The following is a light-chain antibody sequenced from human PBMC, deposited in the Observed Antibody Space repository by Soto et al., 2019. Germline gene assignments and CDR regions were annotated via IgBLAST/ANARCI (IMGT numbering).Light chain of an antibody. CDR2: DAS. Sequence: IVLTQSPATLSFSPREKTTLSCRASQIVSSYLAWYQQKPGQPPRLLIYDASNRATGIPARFSGSGSGTDFTLTISSLEPEDFAVYYCQQRSNWPLWTFGQGTKVDIK. CDR1: QIVSSY. V-gene: IGKV3-11*01. CDR3: QQRSNWPLWT. J-gene: IGKJ1*01.